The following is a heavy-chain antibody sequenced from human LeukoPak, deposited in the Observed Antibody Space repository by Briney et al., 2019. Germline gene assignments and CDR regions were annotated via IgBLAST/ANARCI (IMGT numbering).Heavy chain of an antibody. D-gene: IGHD3-16*02. J-gene: IGHJ4*02. Sequence: GGSLRLSCAASGFTFSNYVMTWVRQAPGKGLEWVSAINGIGGSTYYADSVKGRFTISRDNSKNTLYLQMNSLRAEDTAVYYCAKDKPDYDYVWGSYRPTYYFDYWGQGTLVTVSS. CDR3: AKDKPDYDYVWGSYRPTYYFDY. CDR2: INGIGGST. CDR1: GFTFSNYV. V-gene: IGHV3-23*01.